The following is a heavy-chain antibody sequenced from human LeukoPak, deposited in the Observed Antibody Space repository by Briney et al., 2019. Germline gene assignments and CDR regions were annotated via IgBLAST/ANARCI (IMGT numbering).Heavy chain of an antibody. V-gene: IGHV3-23*01. CDR1: GFTFSTYA. CDR2: ISGSGSGT. J-gene: IGHJ4*02. D-gene: IGHD1-14*01. CDR3: ANRNPYYFEY. Sequence: GGSLRLSCAASGFTFSTYAMNWVRQAPGKGLEWVSHISGSGSGTVYADSVRGRFTSSRDNSKNTLYLQMNSLRAEDTAVYYCANRNPYYFEYWGQGTLVTVSS.